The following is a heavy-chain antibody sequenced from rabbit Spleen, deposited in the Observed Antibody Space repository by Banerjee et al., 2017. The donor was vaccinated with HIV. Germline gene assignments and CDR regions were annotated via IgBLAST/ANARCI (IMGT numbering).Heavy chain of an antibody. D-gene: IGHD8-1*01. CDR2: IYAGSSDST. Sequence: QSLEESGGGLVKPEGSLTLTCTASGFSFSSNYYMCWVRQAPGKGLEWIACIYAGSSDSTAYASWAKGRFTISKTSSTTVTLQLTSLTAADTATYFCARDGAGGSYFALWGQGTLVTVS. V-gene: IGHV1S40*01. CDR3: ARDGAGGSYFAL. J-gene: IGHJ6*01. CDR1: GFSFSSNYY.